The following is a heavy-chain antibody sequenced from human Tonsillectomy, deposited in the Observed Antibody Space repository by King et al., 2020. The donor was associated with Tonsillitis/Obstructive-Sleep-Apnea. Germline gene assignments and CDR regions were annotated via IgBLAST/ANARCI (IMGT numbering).Heavy chain of an antibody. V-gene: IGHV3-21*01. CDR2: ISGSGSSI. CDR3: ARDSIGYSSSWYFLDP. D-gene: IGHD6-13*01. CDR1: GFDFSRHT. Sequence: VQLVESGGGLVKPGGSLRLSCTASGFDFSRHTMHWVRQAPGKGLEWVSSISGSGSSIFSADSLKGRFTISRDNAKNSLYLQMSSLRAEDTALFYCARDSIGYSSSWYFLDPWGQGTMVTGSS. J-gene: IGHJ5*02.